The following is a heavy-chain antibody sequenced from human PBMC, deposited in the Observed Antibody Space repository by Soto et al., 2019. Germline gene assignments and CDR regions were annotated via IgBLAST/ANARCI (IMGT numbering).Heavy chain of an antibody. Sequence: GGSLRLSCAASGFTFSSYAMSWVRQAPGKGLEWVSAISGSGGSTYYADSVKGRFTISRDNSKNTLYLQMNSLRAEDTAVYYCAKSHDPTPYYGMDVWGQGTTVTVSS. J-gene: IGHJ6*02. CDR3: AKSHDPTPYYGMDV. D-gene: IGHD3-3*01. V-gene: IGHV3-23*01. CDR1: GFTFSSYA. CDR2: ISGSGGST.